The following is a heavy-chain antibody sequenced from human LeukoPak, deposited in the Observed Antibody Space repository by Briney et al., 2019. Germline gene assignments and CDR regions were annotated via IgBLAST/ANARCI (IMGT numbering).Heavy chain of an antibody. J-gene: IGHJ4*02. Sequence: SETLSLTCTVSGGSISSSSYYWGWIRQPPGKGLEWIGYIHYTGSTNYNPPLKSRVTISVDTSKNQFSLKLSSVTAADTAVYYCATYRDSSGYCFDYWGQGTLATVSS. CDR1: GGSISSSSYY. V-gene: IGHV4-61*05. CDR2: IHYTGST. D-gene: IGHD3-22*01. CDR3: ATYRDSSGYCFDY.